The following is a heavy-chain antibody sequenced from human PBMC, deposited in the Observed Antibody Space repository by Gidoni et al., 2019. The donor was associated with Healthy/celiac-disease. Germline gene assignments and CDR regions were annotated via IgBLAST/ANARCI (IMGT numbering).Heavy chain of an antibody. CDR1: GGSISSSSYY. J-gene: IGHJ3*02. CDR3: ARLVVAVAGYDAFDI. Sequence: QLQLQESGPGLVKPSETLSLTCTVSGGSISSSSYYWGWIRQPPGKGLEWIGSIYYSGSTYYNPSLKSRVTISVDTSKNQFSPKLSSVTAADTAVYYCARLVVAVAGYDAFDIWGQGTMVTVSS. CDR2: IYYSGST. D-gene: IGHD6-19*01. V-gene: IGHV4-39*01.